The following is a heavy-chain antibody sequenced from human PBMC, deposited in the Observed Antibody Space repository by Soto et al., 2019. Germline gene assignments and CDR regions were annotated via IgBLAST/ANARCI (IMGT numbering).Heavy chain of an antibody. J-gene: IGHJ3*02. CDR3: AKVTAPVVSLGDSFDI. V-gene: IGHV3-30*18. Sequence: QVQLVESGGGVVQPGRSLRLSCAASGFTFSSYGIHWVRPAPGKGLEWVAVISYDGSNKYYADSVKGRFTISRDISKNTVYLQMNRLASEDTAVYYCAKVTAPVVSLGDSFDIWGHGTMVTVSS. CDR1: GFTFSSYG. D-gene: IGHD2-2*01. CDR2: ISYDGSNK.